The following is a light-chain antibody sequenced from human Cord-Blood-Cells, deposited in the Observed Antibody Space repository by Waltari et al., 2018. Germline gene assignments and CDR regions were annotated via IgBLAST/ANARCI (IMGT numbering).Light chain of an antibody. Sequence: EIVLNQSPATLTLSPGVRATLSCRASQSVSSYLAWYQQKPGQAPRLLIYDASNRATGIPARFSGSGSGTDFTLTISSLEPEDFAVYYCQQRSNWPLTFGGGTKVEIK. CDR1: QSVSSY. CDR2: DAS. J-gene: IGKJ4*01. V-gene: IGKV3-11*01. CDR3: QQRSNWPLT.